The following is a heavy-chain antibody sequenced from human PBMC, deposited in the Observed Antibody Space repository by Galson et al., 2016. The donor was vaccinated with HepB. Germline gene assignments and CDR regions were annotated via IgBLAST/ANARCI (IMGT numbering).Heavy chain of an antibody. V-gene: IGHV3-11*01. D-gene: IGHD4-23*01. CDR1: GFTFSDYY. CDR3: AREARVRVTDY. J-gene: IGHJ4*02. Sequence: SLRLSCAASGFTFSDYYMSWIRQAPGKRLEWLSYISSSGTTIYYADSVKGRFTISRDNAKNSLYLQMNSLRAEDTAVYYCAREARVRVTDYWGQGTLVTVSS. CDR2: ISSSGTTI.